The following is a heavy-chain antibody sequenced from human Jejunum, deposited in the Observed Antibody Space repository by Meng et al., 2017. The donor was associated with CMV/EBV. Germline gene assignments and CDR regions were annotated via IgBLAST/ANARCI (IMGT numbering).Heavy chain of an antibody. CDR1: GFDFSNTG. V-gene: IGHV3-30*02. CDR3: AKGSYF. J-gene: IGHJ6*02. D-gene: IGHD2-21*01. Sequence: LKISCATSGFDFSNTGMHWVRQAPGKGLVWVAFIRYDGTDKNYAESVKGRFTISRDNSKRTLFLQMNSLRVEDTAVYYCAKGSYFWGQGTTGTVSS. CDR2: IRYDGTDK.